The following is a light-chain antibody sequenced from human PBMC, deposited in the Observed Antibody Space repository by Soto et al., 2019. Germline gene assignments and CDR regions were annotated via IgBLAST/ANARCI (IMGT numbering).Light chain of an antibody. Sequence: DIQMTQSPSSVSASVGDRVTITCQASQDISNYLNWYQQKPGKAPNLLIYKASILQSGVPSRFSGSGSGTEFTLTISSLQPDDFATYYCQQYNSYWTFGQGTKVDIK. CDR1: QDISNY. J-gene: IGKJ1*01. CDR2: KAS. CDR3: QQYNSYWT. V-gene: IGKV1-5*03.